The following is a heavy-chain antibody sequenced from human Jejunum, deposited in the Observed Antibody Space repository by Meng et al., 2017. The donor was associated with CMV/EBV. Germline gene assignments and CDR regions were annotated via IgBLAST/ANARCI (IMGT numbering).Heavy chain of an antibody. CDR3: AKEASVSGIAQFFDH. D-gene: IGHD6-19*01. CDR2: ISWNSGNI. J-gene: IGHJ4*02. CDR1: FTVENYV. V-gene: IGHV3-9*01. Sequence: FTVENYVMHGVRQAPGKGLEWVSGISWNSGNIGYADSVKGRFTISRDNTKNSLYLQMDSLKTEDTALYYCAKEASVSGIAQFFDHWGQGTLVTVSS.